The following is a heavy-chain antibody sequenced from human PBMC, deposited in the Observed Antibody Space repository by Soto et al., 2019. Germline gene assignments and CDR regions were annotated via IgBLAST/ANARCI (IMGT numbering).Heavy chain of an antibody. V-gene: IGHV1-18*01. CDR3: ARVTYYDSSGFRLTISDY. Sequence: GASVKVSCKASGYTFTSYGISWVRQAPGQGLEWMGWISAYNGNTNYAQKLQGRVTMTTDTSTSTAYMELRSLRSDDTAVYYCARVTYYDSSGFRLTISDYWGQGTLVTVSS. D-gene: IGHD3-22*01. J-gene: IGHJ4*02. CDR1: GYTFTSYG. CDR2: ISAYNGNT.